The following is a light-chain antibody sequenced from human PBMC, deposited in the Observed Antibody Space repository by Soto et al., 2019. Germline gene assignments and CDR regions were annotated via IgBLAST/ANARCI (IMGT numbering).Light chain of an antibody. V-gene: IGLV1-44*01. CDR1: NSNIGSNT. J-gene: IGLJ2*01. CDR2: SDN. CDR3: AAWDDSLRGRV. Sequence: VLTQPPSASGTPGQRVTISCSGSNSNIGSNTVSWYQQLPGTAPKSLIYSDNQRPSGVPDRISGSRSGTSASLAISGLQSDDEAEYYCAAWDDSLRGRVFGGGTKLTVL.